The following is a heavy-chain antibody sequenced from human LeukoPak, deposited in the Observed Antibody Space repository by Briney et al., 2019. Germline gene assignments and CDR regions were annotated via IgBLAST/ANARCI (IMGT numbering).Heavy chain of an antibody. D-gene: IGHD5-24*01. Sequence: GGSLRLSCAASGFTFSNYRMNWVRQAPGKGLEWVANIKQVESDKFYVGSVRGRFTISRDNAKNSLYLLMNSLRVEDTAVYYCARSGSNGDDYWGQGTLVTVSS. CDR1: GFTFSNYR. V-gene: IGHV3-7*01. J-gene: IGHJ4*02. CDR3: ARSGSNGDDY. CDR2: IKQVESDK.